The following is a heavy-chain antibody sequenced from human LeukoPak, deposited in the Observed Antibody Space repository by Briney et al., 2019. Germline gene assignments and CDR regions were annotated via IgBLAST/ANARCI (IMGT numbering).Heavy chain of an antibody. J-gene: IGHJ4*02. V-gene: IGHV4-34*01. CDR3: ARHILTGYWSHFDY. CDR1: GGSFSGYY. D-gene: IGHD3-9*01. CDR2: INHSGST. Sequence: SETLSLTCAVYGGSFSGYYWSWIRQPPGKGLEWIGEINHSGSTNYNPSLKSRVTISVDTSKNQFSLKLSSVTAADTAVYYCARHILTGYWSHFDYWGQGTLVTVSS.